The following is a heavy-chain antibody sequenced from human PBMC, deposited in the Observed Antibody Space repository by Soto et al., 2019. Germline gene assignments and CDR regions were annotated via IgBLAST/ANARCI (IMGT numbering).Heavy chain of an antibody. CDR1: GGSISSSSYY. J-gene: IGHJ2*01. CDR2: IYYSGST. V-gene: IGHV4-39*01. CDR3: ARLSYSGGWHRYWYFDL. Sequence: QLQLQESGPGLVKPSETLSLTYTVSGGSISSSSYYWGWIRQPPGKGLEWIGSIYYSGSTYYNPSLKRRVTISVDTSKSQFSLKLSSVTAADTAVYYCARLSYSGGWHRYWYFDLWGRGTLVTVSS. D-gene: IGHD6-19*01.